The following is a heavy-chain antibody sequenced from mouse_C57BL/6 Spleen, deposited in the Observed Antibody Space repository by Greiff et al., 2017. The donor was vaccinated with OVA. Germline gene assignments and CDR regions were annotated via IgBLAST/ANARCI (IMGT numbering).Heavy chain of an antibody. Sequence: VQLQQSGAELVKPGASVKMAGREGGGNRKDKVMHWVKPRTDQGLAWIGRIDPEDGDTNYAPKFQGKATITADTSSNPAYLQLSSLTTEDTADYDCARYDGSSWGYAMDYWGQGTSVTVSS. V-gene: IGHV14-2*01. J-gene: IGHJ4*01. CDR1: GGNRKDKV. CDR2: IDPEDGDT. D-gene: IGHD1-1*01. CDR3: ARYDGSSWGYAMDY.